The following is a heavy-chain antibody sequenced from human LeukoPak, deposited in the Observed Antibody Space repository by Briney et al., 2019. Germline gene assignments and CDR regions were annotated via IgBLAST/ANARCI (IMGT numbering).Heavy chain of an antibody. Sequence: GGSLRLSCAACGYTFSSYRMSWVRQAPEKGLEWVANIKQDGSEKYYVDSVEGRFTISRDNAKKSLYLQMDSLRADDTAVYYWARGGYYHFDYWGQGTLVTVSS. V-gene: IGHV3-7*04. CDR2: IKQDGSEK. D-gene: IGHD1-26*01. CDR3: ARGGYYHFDY. J-gene: IGHJ4*02. CDR1: GYTFSSYR.